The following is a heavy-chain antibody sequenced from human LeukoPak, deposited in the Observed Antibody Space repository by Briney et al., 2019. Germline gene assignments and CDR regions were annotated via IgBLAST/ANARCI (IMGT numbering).Heavy chain of an antibody. Sequence: ASVKVSCKASGYTFTSYAMNWVRQAPGQGLEWMGIINPSGGSTSYAQKFQGRVTMTRDMSTSTVYMELSSLRSEDTAVYYCARTSGDNWFDPWGQGTLVTVSS. CDR3: ARTSGDNWFDP. V-gene: IGHV1-46*01. J-gene: IGHJ5*02. CDR2: INPSGGST. D-gene: IGHD1-26*01. CDR1: GYTFTSYA.